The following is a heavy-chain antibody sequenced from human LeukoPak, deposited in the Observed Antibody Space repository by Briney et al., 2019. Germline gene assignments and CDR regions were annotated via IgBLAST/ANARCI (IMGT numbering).Heavy chain of an antibody. J-gene: IGHJ4*02. Sequence: SSVKVSCKASGGTFSSYAISWVRQAPGQGLEWMGRIIPRLDIANSAQSFQGRVTITADKSTSTAYMELSSLRSDDTAVYYCAREWYDILTGYQGFQLDYWGQGSLVTVPS. CDR3: AREWYDILTGYQGFQLDY. CDR1: GGTFSSYA. V-gene: IGHV1-69*04. D-gene: IGHD3-9*01. CDR2: IIPRLDIA.